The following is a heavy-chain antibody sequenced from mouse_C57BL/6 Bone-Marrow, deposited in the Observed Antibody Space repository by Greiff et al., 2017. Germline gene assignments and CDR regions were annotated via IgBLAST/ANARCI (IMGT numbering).Heavy chain of an antibody. V-gene: IGHV1-75*01. CDR1: GYTFTDYY. J-gene: IGHJ4*01. Sequence: SGPELVKPGASVKISCKASGYTFTDYYINWVKQRPGQGLEWIGWIFPGSGSTYYNEKFKGKATFTVDTSSSTAYMLLSSLTSEDSAVYFCARRGVLRYYYAMDYWGQGTSVTVSS. CDR3: ARRGVLRYYYAMDY. D-gene: IGHD1-1*01. CDR2: IFPGSGST.